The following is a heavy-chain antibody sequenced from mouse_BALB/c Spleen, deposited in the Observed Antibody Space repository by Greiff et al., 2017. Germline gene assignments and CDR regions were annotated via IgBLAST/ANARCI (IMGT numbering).Heavy chain of an antibody. V-gene: IGHV14-3*02. CDR3: ARVYYGSSYFDY. CDR1: GFNIKDTY. D-gene: IGHD1-1*01. CDR2: IDPANGNT. J-gene: IGHJ2*01. Sequence: VQLQQSGAELVKPGASVKLSCTASGFNIKDTYMHWVKQRPEQGLEWIGRIDPANGNTKYDPKFQGKATITADTSSNTAYLQLSSLTSEDTAVYYCARVYYGSSYFDYWGQGTTLTVSS.